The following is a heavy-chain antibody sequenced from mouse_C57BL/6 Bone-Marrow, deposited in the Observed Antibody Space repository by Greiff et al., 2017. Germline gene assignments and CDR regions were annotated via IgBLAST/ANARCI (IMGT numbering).Heavy chain of an antibody. V-gene: IGHV5-4*01. CDR3: ARSGANWDFDY. D-gene: IGHD4-1*01. Sequence: GQRVESGGGLVKPGGSLKLSCAASGFTFSSYAMSWVRQTPEKRLEWVATISDGGSYTYYPDNVKGRFTISRDNAKNNLYLQMSHLKSEDTAMYYCARSGANWDFDYWGQGTTLTVSS. J-gene: IGHJ2*01. CDR1: GFTFSSYA. CDR2: ISDGGSYT.